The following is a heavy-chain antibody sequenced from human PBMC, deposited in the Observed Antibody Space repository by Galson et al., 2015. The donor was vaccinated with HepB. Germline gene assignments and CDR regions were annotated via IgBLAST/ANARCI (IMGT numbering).Heavy chain of an antibody. J-gene: IGHJ4*02. D-gene: IGHD5-12*01. CDR1: GFTFSSYA. CDR3: AKDLLRRGYSGYDLSPDY. V-gene: IGHV3-30*04. Sequence: SLRLSCAASGFTFSSYAMHWVRQAPGKGLEWVAVISYDGSNKYYADSVKGRFTISRDNSKNTLYLQMNSLRAEDTAVYYCAKDLLRRGYSGYDLSPDYWGQGTLVTVSS. CDR2: ISYDGSNK.